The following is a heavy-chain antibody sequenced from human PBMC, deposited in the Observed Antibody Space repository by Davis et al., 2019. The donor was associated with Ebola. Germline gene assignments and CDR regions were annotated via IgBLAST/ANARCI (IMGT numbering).Heavy chain of an antibody. D-gene: IGHD3-3*01. CDR2: IYSGGTT. CDR1: GFTVSTNY. CDR3: ARAVFHEVLDY. Sequence: GESLKISCAASGFTVSTNYMSWVRQAPGKGLEWVSVIYSGGTTHYADSVKGRFTISRDNSENTLYLQMNSLTADDTAVYYCARAVFHEVLDYWGQGTPVTVSS. V-gene: IGHV3-53*05. J-gene: IGHJ4*02.